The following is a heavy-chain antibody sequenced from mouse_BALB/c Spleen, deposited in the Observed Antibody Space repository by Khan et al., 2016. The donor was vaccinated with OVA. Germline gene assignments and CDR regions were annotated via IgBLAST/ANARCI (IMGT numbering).Heavy chain of an antibody. D-gene: IGHD2-1*01. Sequence: QIQLVQSGPELKKPGETVKISCKASGYTFTNYGMNWVKQAPEKGLKWMGWINTYTGEPTYGDDLKGRFAFSLETSASTAYLQINNLKNEDTATYFCARVGNYWYFDVWGAGTTVTVSS. V-gene: IGHV9-3-1*01. J-gene: IGHJ1*01. CDR2: INTYTGEP. CDR3: ARVGNYWYFDV. CDR1: GYTFTNYG.